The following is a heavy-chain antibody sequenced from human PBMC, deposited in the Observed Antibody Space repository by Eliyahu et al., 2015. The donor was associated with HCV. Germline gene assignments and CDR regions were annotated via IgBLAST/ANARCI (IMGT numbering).Heavy chain of an antibody. V-gene: IGHV4-39*01. CDR1: GDSISSSKYY. CDR2: IYYSGST. CDR3: AEGAVADNYFGY. J-gene: IGHJ4*02. Sequence: QLQLQESGPGLVKPSETLSLTCTVSGDSISSSKYYWGWIRQSPGMGLEWIGNIYYSGSTYYNPSLKSRVTLSLDMSKNQFSLRLSSVTATDTAVYYCAEGAVADNYFGYWGQGTLVTVSS. D-gene: IGHD2-15*01.